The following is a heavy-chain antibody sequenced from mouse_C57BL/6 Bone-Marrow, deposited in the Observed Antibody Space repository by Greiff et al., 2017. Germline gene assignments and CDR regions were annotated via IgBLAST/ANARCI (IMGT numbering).Heavy chain of an antibody. J-gene: IGHJ4*01. CDR1: GFNIKDDY. V-gene: IGHV14-4*01. D-gene: IGHD2-1*01. CDR3: TPSVLWGNSYAMDY. Sequence: VQLQQSGAELVRPGASVKLSCTASGFNIKDDYMHWVKQRPEQGLEWIGWIDPENGDTEYASKFQGKATITADTSSNTAYLQLSSLTSEDTAVXYCTPSVLWGNSYAMDYWGQGTSVTVSS. CDR2: IDPENGDT.